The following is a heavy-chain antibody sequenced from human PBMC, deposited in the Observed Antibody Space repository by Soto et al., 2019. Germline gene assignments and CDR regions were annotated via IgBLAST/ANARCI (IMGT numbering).Heavy chain of an antibody. V-gene: IGHV1-69*01. CDR1: GGTFSSYA. CDR2: IIPISGTA. CDR3: ARSQGSSTSLEIYYYYYYGMDV. Sequence: QVQLVQSGAEVKKPGSSVKVSCKASGGTFSSYAISWVRQAPGQGLEWMGGIIPISGTANYAQKFQSRVTITADESTSTAYMELSSLRSEDTAVYYCARSQGSSTSLEIYYYYYYGMDVWGQATTVTVSS. J-gene: IGHJ6*01. D-gene: IGHD2-2*01.